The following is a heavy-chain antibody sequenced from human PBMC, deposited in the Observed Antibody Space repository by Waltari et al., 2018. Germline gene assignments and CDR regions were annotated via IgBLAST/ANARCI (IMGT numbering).Heavy chain of an antibody. V-gene: IGHV4-38-2*02. CDR3: ASTSGRRQWLVFDY. CDR2: IYHSGST. D-gene: IGHD6-19*01. CDR1: GYSISSGYY. J-gene: IGHJ4*02. Sequence: QVQLQESGPGLVKPSETLSLTCTVSGYSISSGYYWGWIRQPPGKGLEWIGSIYHSGSTYYNPSLKSRVTISVDTSKNQFSLKLSSVTAADTAVYYCASTSGRRQWLVFDYWGQGTLVTVSS.